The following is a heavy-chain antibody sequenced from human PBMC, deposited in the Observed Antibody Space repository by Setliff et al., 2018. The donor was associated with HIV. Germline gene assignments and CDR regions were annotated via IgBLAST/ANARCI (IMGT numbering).Heavy chain of an antibody. V-gene: IGHV5-51*01. CDR3: ARLSVVTATRIYYFDY. D-gene: IGHD2-21*02. CDR1: GYSFISYW. Sequence: GESLKISCKGSGYSFISYWVGWVRQMPGKGLEWMGIIFPYDSDTRYSPSFQGQVTISADKSISTAYLQWSSLKASDTAMCYCARLSVVTATRIYYFDYWGQGTLVTVSS. J-gene: IGHJ4*02. CDR2: IFPYDSDT.